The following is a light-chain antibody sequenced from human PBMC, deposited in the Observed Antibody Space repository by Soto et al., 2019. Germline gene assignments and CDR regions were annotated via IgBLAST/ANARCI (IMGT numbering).Light chain of an antibody. V-gene: IGKV1-5*03. Sequence: QMTQSPSTLSASAGDRATISCRASRSLSSWLAWYQQKPGTAPNLLIYEASTFGTGVPSRFSGSGSGTDFTLTIISLQHDDAASYYWQHYCGAWTFGQGTKVEI. CDR2: EAS. CDR3: QHYCGAWT. CDR1: RSLSSW. J-gene: IGKJ1*01.